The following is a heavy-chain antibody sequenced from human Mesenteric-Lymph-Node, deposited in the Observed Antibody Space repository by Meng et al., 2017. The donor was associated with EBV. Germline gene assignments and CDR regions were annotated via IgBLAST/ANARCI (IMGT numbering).Heavy chain of an antibody. Sequence: VQLQQWGAGLLTPSETLSLTCAVYGGSFSGQYLSWIRQPPGKGLEWIGELNRSGNTNYNPFFKGRVTISVDTSKNQFSLKLSSVTAADTAVYYCARGLGAPNLYYDSNALDYWGQGTLVTVSS. D-gene: IGHD3-22*01. J-gene: IGHJ4*02. CDR3: ARGLGAPNLYYDSNALDY. V-gene: IGHV4-34*01. CDR2: LNRSGNT. CDR1: GGSFSGQY.